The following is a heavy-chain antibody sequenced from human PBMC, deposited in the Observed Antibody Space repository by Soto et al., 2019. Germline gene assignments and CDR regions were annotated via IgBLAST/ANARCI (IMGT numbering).Heavy chain of an antibody. V-gene: IGHV3-23*01. CDR3: AKCSVIIEAACIFDY. CDR2: VSGSGGST. D-gene: IGHD6-13*01. J-gene: IGHJ4*02. Sequence: EVQLLESGGGLVQPGGSLRLSCAASGFTFSSYAMSWVRQAPGKGLEWVSAVSGSGGSTYYADSVNGRFTISRDNSKNTLDLQMNGLGAEDTAVYYCAKCSVIIEAACIFDYWGQGTLVTVS. CDR1: GFTFSSYA.